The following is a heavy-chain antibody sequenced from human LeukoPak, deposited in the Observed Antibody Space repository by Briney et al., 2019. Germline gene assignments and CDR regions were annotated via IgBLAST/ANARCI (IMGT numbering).Heavy chain of an antibody. CDR2: INPKSGGT. D-gene: IGHD3-22*01. CDR3: ARDPYYYDYSHFDY. Sequence: ASVKVFCKASGYTFTDYYMHWVRQAPGQGLEWMGWINPKSGGTNYAQQFEGRVTLTRDTSISTSYMEVSGLRYDDTAVYYCARDPYYYDYSHFDYWGQGTLVSVST. V-gene: IGHV1-2*02. J-gene: IGHJ4*02. CDR1: GYTFTDYY.